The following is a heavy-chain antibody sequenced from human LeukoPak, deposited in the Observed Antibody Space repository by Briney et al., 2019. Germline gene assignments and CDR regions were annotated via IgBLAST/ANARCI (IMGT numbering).Heavy chain of an antibody. D-gene: IGHD5-18*01. V-gene: IGHV1-69*06. CDR3: ARARGYSYGYDYYYYMDV. CDR2: IIPIFGTA. Sequence: SVKVSCKASGGTFSSYAISWVRQAPGQGLEWMGGIIPIFGTANYAQKFQGRVTITADKSTSTAYMELSSLRSEDTAVYYCARARGYSYGYDYYYYMDVWGKGTTVTVSS. CDR1: GGTFSSYA. J-gene: IGHJ6*03.